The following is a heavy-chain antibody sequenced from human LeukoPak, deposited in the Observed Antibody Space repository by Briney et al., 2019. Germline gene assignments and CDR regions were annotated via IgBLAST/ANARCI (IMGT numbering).Heavy chain of an antibody. D-gene: IGHD2-2*01. CDR1: GFSCNTYS. Sequence: GGSLRLSCAASGFSCNTYSMNWVRQAPGKGLEWVSSISSTSAHIFYADSVKGRFSISRDNAKNSLYLQMNSLRVEDTAVYYCTSRYCSTSNCYSFDNWGQGTMVTVSS. V-gene: IGHV3-21*01. CDR2: ISSTSAHI. CDR3: TSRYCSTSNCYSFDN. J-gene: IGHJ3*02.